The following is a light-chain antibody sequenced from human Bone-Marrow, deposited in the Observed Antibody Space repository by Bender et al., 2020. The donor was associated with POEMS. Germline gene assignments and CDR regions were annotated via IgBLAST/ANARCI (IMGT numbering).Light chain of an antibody. V-gene: IGLV2-14*03. Sequence: QSALTQPASVSGSPGQSITISCTGNSNDVGTSNYVSWYQQHPGKAPKLMIYDVSQRPSGVSPRFSGSKSGNTASLTISGLQTEDEADYYCSSCTLSTTFVFGAGTKLTVL. CDR1: SNDVGTSNY. CDR3: SSCTLSTTFV. J-gene: IGLJ3*02. CDR2: DVS.